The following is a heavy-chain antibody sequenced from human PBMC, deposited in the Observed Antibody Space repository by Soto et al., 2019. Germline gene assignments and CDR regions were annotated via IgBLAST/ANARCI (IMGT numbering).Heavy chain of an antibody. CDR3: ARAPSRRRGVVVITHYYYYYGMDV. CDR2: IWYDGSNK. D-gene: IGHD3-22*01. Sequence: GGSLRLSCAASGFTFSSYGMHWVRQAPGKGLEWVAVIWYDGSNKYYADSVKGRFTISRDNSKNTLYLQMNSLRAEDTAVYYCARAPSRRRGVVVITHYYYYYGMDVWGQGTTVTVSS. CDR1: GFTFSSYG. J-gene: IGHJ6*02. V-gene: IGHV3-33*01.